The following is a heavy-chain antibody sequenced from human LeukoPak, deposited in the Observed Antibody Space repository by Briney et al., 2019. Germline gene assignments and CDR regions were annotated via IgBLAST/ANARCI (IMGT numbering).Heavy chain of an antibody. Sequence: SETLSLTCTVSGGSISSGGSYWSWLRQHPGKGLEWIGYIYYRGSTSYNPSLKSRVTMSVDTSKNQFSLKLSSVTAADTAVYYCARDSASYYDSWRSYFDYWGQGTLVTVSS. CDR3: ARDSASYYDSWRSYFDY. D-gene: IGHD3-22*01. CDR1: GGSISSGGSY. V-gene: IGHV4-31*03. CDR2: IYYRGST. J-gene: IGHJ4*02.